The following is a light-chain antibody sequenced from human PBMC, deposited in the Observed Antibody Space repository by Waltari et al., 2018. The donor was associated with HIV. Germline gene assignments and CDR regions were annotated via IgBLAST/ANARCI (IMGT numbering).Light chain of an antibody. V-gene: IGKV2-28*01. Sequence: DIVMTQSPLSLPVTPGEPASISCRSSQSILHSNGYNYLDWYLQKAGQSPQLLIYLGSNRASGVPDRFSGSGSGTDFTLKISRVEAEDVGVYYCMQALQTPDTFGQGTKLEIK. CDR2: LGS. CDR1: QSILHSNGYNY. J-gene: IGKJ2*01. CDR3: MQALQTPDT.